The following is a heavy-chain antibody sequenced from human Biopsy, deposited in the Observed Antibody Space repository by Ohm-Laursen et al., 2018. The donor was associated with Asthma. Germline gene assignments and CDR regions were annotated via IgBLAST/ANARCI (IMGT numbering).Heavy chain of an antibody. CDR2: MYAGGSR. CDR1: GVNVTNNH. J-gene: IGHJ4*02. V-gene: IGHV3-53*01. CDR3: ARGDSSGWSHYYFDY. D-gene: IGHD6-19*01. Sequence: SLRLSCSASGVNVTNNHMTWVRQAPGKGLEWVSIMYAGGSRFYADRVKGRFTISRDNSKNTPYLQMDSLRPEDTALYYCARGDSSGWSHYYFDYWGQGTLVTVSS.